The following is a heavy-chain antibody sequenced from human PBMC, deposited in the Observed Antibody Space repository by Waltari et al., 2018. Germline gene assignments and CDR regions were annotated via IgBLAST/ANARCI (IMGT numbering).Heavy chain of an antibody. V-gene: IGHV4-34*01. CDR3: ARVSGTVGDY. J-gene: IGHJ4*02. D-gene: IGHD1-20*01. CDR1: GGSFSGYY. CDR2: NNHSGST. Sequence: QVQLQQWGAGLLKPSETLSLTCAVYGGSFSGYYWSWIRQPPGKGLEWIGENNHSGSTNYNPSLKSRVTISVDTSKNQFSLKLSSVTAADTAVYYCARVSGTVGDYWGQGTLVTVSS.